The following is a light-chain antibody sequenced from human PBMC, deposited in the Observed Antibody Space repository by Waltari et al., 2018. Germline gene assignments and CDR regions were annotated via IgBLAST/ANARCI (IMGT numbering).Light chain of an antibody. Sequence: DIVMTQSQDSLAVSLGERATINCKSRQSVLYSSNNENYLAWYQQKPGQPPKLLIIWASTRESGVPDRFSGSGSGTDFTLTISSLQAEDVAVYYCQQYYNTPLTFGQGTKVEIK. CDR3: QQYYNTPLT. CDR2: WAS. V-gene: IGKV4-1*01. CDR1: QSVLYSSNNENY. J-gene: IGKJ1*01.